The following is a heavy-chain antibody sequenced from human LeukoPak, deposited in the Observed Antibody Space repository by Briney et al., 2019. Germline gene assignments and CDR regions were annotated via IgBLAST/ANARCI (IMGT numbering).Heavy chain of an antibody. J-gene: IGHJ3*01. CDR2: INPSGGST. CDR3: ARGPSEYSSSSDTFDV. CDR1: GYTFTSYY. V-gene: IGHV1-46*01. Sequence: ASVKVSCKASGYTFTSYYMHWVRQAPGQGLEWMGIINPSGGSTSYAQKFQGRVTMTRDMSTSTVYMELSSLRSEDTAVYYCARGPSEYSSSSDTFDVWGQGTMVTVSS. D-gene: IGHD6-6*01.